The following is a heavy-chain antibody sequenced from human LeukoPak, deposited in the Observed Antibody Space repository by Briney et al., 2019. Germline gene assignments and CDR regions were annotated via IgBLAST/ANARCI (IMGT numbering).Heavy chain of an antibody. J-gene: IGHJ6*02. V-gene: IGHV3-23*01. D-gene: IGHD6-13*01. CDR3: AKDAARVDYYYYGMDV. Sequence: PGGSLRLSCAASGLTFSSYAMSWVRQAPGKGLEWVSAISGSGGSTYYADSVKGRFTISRDNSKNTLYLQMNSLRAEDTAVYYCAKDAARVDYYYYGMDVWGQGTTVTVSS. CDR2: ISGSGGST. CDR1: GLTFSSYA.